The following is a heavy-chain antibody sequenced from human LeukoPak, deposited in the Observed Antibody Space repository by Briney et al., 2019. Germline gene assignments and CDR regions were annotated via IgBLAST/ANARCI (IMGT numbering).Heavy chain of an antibody. CDR3: ARGALD. CDR2: IYSDGRT. J-gene: IGHJ4*02. Sequence: PGGSLRLSCVGSGFSVSSNYMNWVRQAPGRGLDWVSVIYSDGRTFYADSVKGRFTSSRDNSKNTVDLQMNNLGADDTAVYYCARGALDWGQGTLVTVSS. CDR1: GFSVSSNY. V-gene: IGHV3-53*01.